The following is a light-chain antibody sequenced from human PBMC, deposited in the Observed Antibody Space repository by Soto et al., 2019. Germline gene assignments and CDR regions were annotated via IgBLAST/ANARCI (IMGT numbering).Light chain of an antibody. CDR1: TGTVTSSHY. V-gene: IGLV7-46*01. J-gene: IGLJ3*02. Sequence: QAVVTQDPSLTVSPGGTVTLTCGSSTGTVTSSHYPNWFQQKPGQAPRTLIYDTSKKHFWTPARFSGSLLGGKAALTLSGAQPEDEADYYCLLSYSGARVFGGGTKLTVL. CDR3: LLSYSGARV. CDR2: DTS.